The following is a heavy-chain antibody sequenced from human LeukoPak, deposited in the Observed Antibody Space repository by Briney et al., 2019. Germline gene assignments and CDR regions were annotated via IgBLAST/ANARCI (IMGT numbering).Heavy chain of an antibody. CDR3: ARDFYYYGSGKAFDI. Sequence: GGSLRLSCAASGFTFSSYSMNWVRQAPGKGLEWVSSISSSSSYIYYADSVKGRFTISRDNAKNSLYLQMNSLRAEDTAVYYCARDFYYYGSGKAFDIWGQGTMVTVSS. J-gene: IGHJ3*02. V-gene: IGHV3-21*01. CDR1: GFTFSSYS. D-gene: IGHD3-10*01. CDR2: ISSSSSYI.